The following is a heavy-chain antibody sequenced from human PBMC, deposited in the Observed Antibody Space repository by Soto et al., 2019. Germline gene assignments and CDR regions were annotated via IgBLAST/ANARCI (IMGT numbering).Heavy chain of an antibody. V-gene: IGHV1-8*01. CDR2: MNTNSGNT. CDR1: GYTFTNYD. Sequence: QVQLVQSGAEVKKPGASVKVSCKASGYTFTNYDINWVRQASGQGLEWMGWMNTNSGNTGYAQQFQGRVTMTRETSISTAYMELSSLKSDDTAVYYCAKVVRGNCRSIRCRFQGNDFYYYMDVWGNGTTVTVSS. J-gene: IGHJ6*03. D-gene: IGHD1-1*01. CDR3: AKVVRGNCRSIRCRFQGNDFYYYMDV.